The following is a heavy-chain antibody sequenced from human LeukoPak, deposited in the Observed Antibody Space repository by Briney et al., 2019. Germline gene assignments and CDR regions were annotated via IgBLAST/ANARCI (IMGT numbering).Heavy chain of an antibody. Sequence: GGSLTLSCAASGFTFYNYAMSWVRQAPGTALECVSTISDSGSSTYYADYVRGRFTISRDNSKNTLYLQKDSLRAEDTAIYYCAKVPYSDYGSGRPPFMDVWGQGTTVAVSS. J-gene: IGHJ6*02. D-gene: IGHD3-10*01. CDR1: GFTFYNYA. CDR2: ISDSGSST. V-gene: IGHV3-23*01. CDR3: AKVPYSDYGSGRPPFMDV.